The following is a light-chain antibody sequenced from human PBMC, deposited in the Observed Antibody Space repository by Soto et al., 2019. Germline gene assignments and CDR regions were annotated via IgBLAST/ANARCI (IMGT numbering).Light chain of an antibody. CDR1: SSDVGGYNY. V-gene: IGLV2-14*01. CDR3: SSYTSSSTLFV. Sequence: QPASVSGSPGQSITISCTGTSSDVGGYNYVSWYQQHPGKAPKLMIYDVSNRPSGVSNRFSGSKSGNTASLTISGLQAEDEADYYCSSYTSSSTLFVFGTGTKVTVL. J-gene: IGLJ1*01. CDR2: DVS.